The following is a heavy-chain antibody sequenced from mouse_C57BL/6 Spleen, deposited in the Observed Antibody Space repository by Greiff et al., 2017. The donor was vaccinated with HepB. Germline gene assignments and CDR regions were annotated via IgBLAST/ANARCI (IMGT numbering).Heavy chain of an antibody. CDR2: MHPNSGST. CDR3: ANGYYGSSSYWYFDV. Sequence: QVQLQQPGAELVKPGDSVKLSCKASGYTFTSYWMHWVKQSPGQGLEWMGMMHPNSGSTNYNEKFKSKAILTVDNSTSTAYMQLSSLTSEGSAVYYCANGYYGSSSYWYFDVWGTGTTVTVSS. V-gene: IGHV1-64*01. CDR1: GYTFTSYW. D-gene: IGHD1-1*01. J-gene: IGHJ1*03.